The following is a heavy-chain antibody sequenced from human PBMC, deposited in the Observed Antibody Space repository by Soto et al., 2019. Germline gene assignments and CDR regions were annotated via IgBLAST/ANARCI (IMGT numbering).Heavy chain of an antibody. D-gene: IGHD3-9*01. CDR2: INNSGST. J-gene: IGHJ5*02. CDR1: GGSISSYY. V-gene: IGHV4-59*01. CDR3: GRVYFDCLLKPNCFDP. Sequence: PSETLSLTCSVSGGSISSYYWSWIRQPPGKGLEWIGYINNSGSTNYNPSLKSRVTISGDTSKNQISLKLSSVTAADTAVYYCGRVYFDCLLKPNCFDPWGQGTRVTVS.